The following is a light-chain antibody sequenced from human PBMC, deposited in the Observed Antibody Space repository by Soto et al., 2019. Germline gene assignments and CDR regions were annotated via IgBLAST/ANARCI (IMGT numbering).Light chain of an antibody. CDR3: QQRSNWPPLT. CDR1: QSVSSY. CDR2: DAS. V-gene: IGKV3-11*01. J-gene: IGKJ4*01. Sequence: EIVLTQSPATLSLSPGERATLSCRASQSVSSYLAWYQQKPGQAPRLLIYDASNRATGIPARFSGSESGTDFTLTIRSLEPEDFAVYYCQQRSNWPPLTFGGGTKVEIK.